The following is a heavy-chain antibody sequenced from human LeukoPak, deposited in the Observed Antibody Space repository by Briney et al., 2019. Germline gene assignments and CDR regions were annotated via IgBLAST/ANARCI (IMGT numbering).Heavy chain of an antibody. CDR1: GFTFSSYG. J-gene: IGHJ4*02. Sequence: PGGSLRLSCAASGFTFSSYGMSWVRQAPGKGLEWVSAISGSGGSTYYADSVKGRFTISRDNSKNTLYLQMNSLRAEDTAVYYCAKDGRVRRGGYCSSTSCYEPDYWGQGTLVTVSS. D-gene: IGHD2-2*01. CDR3: AKDGRVRRGGYCSSTSCYEPDY. CDR2: ISGSGGST. V-gene: IGHV3-23*01.